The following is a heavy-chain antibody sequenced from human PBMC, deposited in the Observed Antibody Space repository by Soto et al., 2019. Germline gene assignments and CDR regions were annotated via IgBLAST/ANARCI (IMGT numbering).Heavy chain of an antibody. CDR1: VGSISSSSYY. CDR3: ASPWAYGSGNSYDY. D-gene: IGHD3-10*01. J-gene: IGHJ4*02. V-gene: IGHV4-39*01. CDR2: IYYSGST. Sequence: SETLSLTCTVSVGSISSSSYYWGWIRQPPGKGLEWIGSIYYSGSTYYNPSLKSRVTISVDTSKNQFSLKLSSVTAADTAVYYCASPWAYGSGNSYDYWGQGTLVTVSS.